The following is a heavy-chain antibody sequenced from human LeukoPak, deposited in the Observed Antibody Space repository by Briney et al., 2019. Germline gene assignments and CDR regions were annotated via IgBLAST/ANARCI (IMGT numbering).Heavy chain of an antibody. D-gene: IGHD3-3*01. CDR1: GGSISSYY. CDR3: ARTYYDFWRDGFYFDY. V-gene: IGHV4-59*01. CDR2: IYYSGST. Sequence: SETLSLTRTVSGGSISSYYWSWIRQPPGKGLEWIGYIYYSGSTNYNPSLKSRVTISVDTSKNQFSLKLSSVTAADTAVYYCARTYYDFWRDGFYFDYWGQGTLVTVSS. J-gene: IGHJ4*02.